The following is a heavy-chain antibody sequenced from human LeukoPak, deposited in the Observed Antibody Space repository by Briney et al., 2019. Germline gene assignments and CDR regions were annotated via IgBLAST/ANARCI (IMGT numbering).Heavy chain of an antibody. CDR1: GGTFSSYA. Sequence: SVKVSCKASGGTFSSYAISWVRQAPGQGLEWMGRIIPILGIANYAQKFQGRVTITADKSTSTAYMELSSLRSEDTAVYYCARDRLWYSYGYFDYWGQGTLVTVSS. V-gene: IGHV1-69*04. CDR3: ARDRLWYSYGYFDY. CDR2: IIPILGIA. D-gene: IGHD5-18*01. J-gene: IGHJ4*02.